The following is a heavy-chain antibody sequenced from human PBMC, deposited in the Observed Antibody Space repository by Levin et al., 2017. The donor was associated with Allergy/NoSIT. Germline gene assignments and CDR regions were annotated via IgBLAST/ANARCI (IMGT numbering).Heavy chain of an antibody. CDR3: ARLDRCGGDCYILDY. J-gene: IGHJ4*02. D-gene: IGHD2-21*02. CDR1: GFTFSDYY. Sequence: RTGGSLRLSCAASGFTFSDYYMSWIRQAPGKGLEWVSYISGSGTIIYYADSVKGRFTISRDNAKNSLYLQMNSLRAEDTAVYFCARLDRCGGDCYILDYWGQGTRVTVSS. CDR2: ISGSGTII. V-gene: IGHV3-11*01.